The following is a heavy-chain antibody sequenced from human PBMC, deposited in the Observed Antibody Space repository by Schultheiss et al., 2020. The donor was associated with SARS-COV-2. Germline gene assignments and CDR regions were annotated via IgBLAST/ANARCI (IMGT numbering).Heavy chain of an antibody. D-gene: IGHD2-2*02. J-gene: IGHJ5*02. CDR1: GGSFSGYY. V-gene: IGHV4-34*11. CDR2: IYYSGST. CDR3: ARSIPITTAWFDP. Sequence: SETLSLTCAVYGGSFSGYYWSWIRQPPGKGLEWIGYIYYSGSTNYNPSLKSRVTISVDKSKNQFSLKLSSVTAADTAVYYCARSIPITTAWFDPWGQGTLVTVSS.